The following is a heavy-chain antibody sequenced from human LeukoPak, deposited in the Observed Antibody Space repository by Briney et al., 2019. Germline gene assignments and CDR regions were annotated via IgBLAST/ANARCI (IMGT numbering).Heavy chain of an antibody. CDR1: GDSVSSTMAA. J-gene: IGHJ4*02. V-gene: IGHV6-1*01. CDR2: TYYRSKWYS. CDR3: ARYTSSWFFDS. D-gene: IGHD6-13*01. Sequence: SQTLSVTCASSGDSVSSTMAAGNWIRQSPSRGLEWQGRTYYRSKWYSDYAVSVRGRITVSPDTSTNQFSLQLNSVTPEDTAVSYCARYTSSWFFDSWGLGTLVTVSS.